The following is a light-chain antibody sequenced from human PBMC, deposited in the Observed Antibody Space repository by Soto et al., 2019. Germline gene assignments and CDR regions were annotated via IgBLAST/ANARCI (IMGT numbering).Light chain of an antibody. CDR2: DVS. J-gene: IGKJ1*01. CDR3: QQSYSTTPWT. CDR1: QGATTT. Sequence: GITQCPATLSESPGERATLSCGSGQGATTTFAWHQQKSGQSPRLLIYDVSIRATGVPARFSATGSETAFTLTISGLQSEDFATYYYQQSYSTTPWTFGQGTKVDIK. V-gene: IGKV3-15*01.